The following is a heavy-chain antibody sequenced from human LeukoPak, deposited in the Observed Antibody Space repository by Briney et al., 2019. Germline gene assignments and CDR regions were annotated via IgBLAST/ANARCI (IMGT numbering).Heavy chain of an antibody. J-gene: IGHJ4*02. CDR2: IIPIFGTA. D-gene: IGHD3-22*01. Sequence: SVKVSCTASGGTFSSYAISWVRQAPGQGLEWMGGIIPIFGTANYAQKFQGRVTITADESTSTAYMELSSLRSEDTAVYYCAREAHYYDSSGSFDYWGQGTLVTVSS. CDR1: GGTFSSYA. V-gene: IGHV1-69*13. CDR3: AREAHYYDSSGSFDY.